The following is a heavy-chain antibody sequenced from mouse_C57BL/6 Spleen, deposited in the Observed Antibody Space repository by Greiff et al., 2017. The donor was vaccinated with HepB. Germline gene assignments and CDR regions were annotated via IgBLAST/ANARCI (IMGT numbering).Heavy chain of an antibody. J-gene: IGHJ1*03. CDR2: IDPSDSYT. CDR1: GYTFTSYW. Sequence: QVQLQQPGAELVRPGPSVKLSCKASGYTFTSYWMHWVKQRPGQGLEWIGVIDPSDSYTNYNQKFKGKATLTVDTSSSTAYMQLSSLTSEDSAVYYCARYGNHWYFDVWGTGTTVTVSS. CDR3: ARYGNHWYFDV. V-gene: IGHV1-59*01. D-gene: IGHD2-1*01.